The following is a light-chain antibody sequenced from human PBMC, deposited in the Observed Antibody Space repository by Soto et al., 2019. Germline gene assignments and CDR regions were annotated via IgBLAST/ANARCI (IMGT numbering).Light chain of an antibody. CDR3: AVWDDSLNGWV. Sequence: QSVLTQPPSASGTPGQRVTIACSGSSSNIGRNIVNWYQQLPGTAPKLLIYTNNQRPSGVPDRFSGSKSGTSASLAISGLQSEDEADYHCAVWDDSLNGWVFGGGTKLTVL. CDR1: SSNIGRNI. J-gene: IGLJ3*02. V-gene: IGLV1-44*01. CDR2: TNN.